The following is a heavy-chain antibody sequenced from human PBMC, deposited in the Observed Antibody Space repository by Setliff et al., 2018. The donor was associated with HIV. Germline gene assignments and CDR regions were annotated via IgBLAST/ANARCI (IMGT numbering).Heavy chain of an antibody. D-gene: IGHD3-16*01. Sequence: PSETLSLTCAVFGGSIRSDYWSWIRQPPGKTMEWIGYIYYTGSTTYNASLKSRVTISIASSKKQFSLELRSATTADTVVYYCARGPRGSPAHWGQGTLVTVSS. CDR3: ARGPRGSPAH. V-gene: IGHV4-59*01. CDR2: IYYTGST. CDR1: GGSIRSDY. J-gene: IGHJ4*02.